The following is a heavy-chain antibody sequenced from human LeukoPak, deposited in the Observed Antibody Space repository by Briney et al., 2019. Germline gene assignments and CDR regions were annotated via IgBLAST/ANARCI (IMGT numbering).Heavy chain of an antibody. V-gene: IGHV4-59*01. CDR2: IYYSGST. CDR1: GGSICSFY. CDR3: ARGRDTAMVTDY. J-gene: IGHJ4*02. Sequence: SETLSLTSTVSGGSICSFYWRWIRQTQGQVPEGIGYIYYSGSTNYNPSLKSRVTISVDTSKSQFSLKLSSVTAADTAVYYCARGRDTAMVTDYWGQGTLVTVSS. D-gene: IGHD5-18*01.